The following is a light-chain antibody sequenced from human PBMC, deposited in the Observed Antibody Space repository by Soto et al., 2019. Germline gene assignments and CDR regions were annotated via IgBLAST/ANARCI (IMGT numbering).Light chain of an antibody. Sequence: EIVLTQSPGTLSLSPGEGATLSCRASQSVSSSYIAWYQQRPGQTPSLLIYAASTLQNGVPSRFSGSGSGTDFTLTISSLQPEDFATYCCQHFRSFPITFGQGTRLEIK. CDR2: AAS. V-gene: IGKV3D-7*01. CDR3: QHFRSFPIT. J-gene: IGKJ5*01. CDR1: QSVSSSY.